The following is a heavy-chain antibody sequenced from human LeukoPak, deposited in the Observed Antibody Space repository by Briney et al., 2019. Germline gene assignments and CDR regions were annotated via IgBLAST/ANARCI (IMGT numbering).Heavy chain of an antibody. CDR3: ARDKQLDWAHYYYSYMDV. CDR1: GYTFTGYY. J-gene: IGHJ6*03. Sequence: ASVKVSCKASGYTFTGYYMHWVRQAPGQGLEWMGWINPDSGGTNYAQKFQGRVTMTRDTSISTAYMELSRLRSDDTAVYYCARDKQLDWAHYYYSYMDVWGKGTTVTVSS. CDR2: INPDSGGT. V-gene: IGHV1-2*02. D-gene: IGHD1-1*01.